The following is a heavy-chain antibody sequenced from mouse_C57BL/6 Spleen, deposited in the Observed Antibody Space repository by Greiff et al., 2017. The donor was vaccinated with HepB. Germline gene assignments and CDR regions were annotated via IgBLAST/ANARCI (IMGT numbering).Heavy chain of an antibody. Sequence: EVKLVESEGGLVQPGSSMKLSCTASGFTFSDYYMAWVRQVPEKGLEWVANINYDGSSTSYLDSLKSRFIISRDTETNMLYLQMSSLKSEDTATYYWARGGELYWYFDVWGTGTTVTVSS. D-gene: IGHD3-3*01. CDR2: INYDGSST. CDR1: GFTFSDYY. V-gene: IGHV5-16*01. CDR3: ARGGELYWYFDV. J-gene: IGHJ1*03.